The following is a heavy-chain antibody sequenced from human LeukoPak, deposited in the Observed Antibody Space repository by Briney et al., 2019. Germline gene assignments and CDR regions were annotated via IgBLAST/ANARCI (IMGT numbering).Heavy chain of an antibody. Sequence: RPSETLSLTCAVSGGSISSGGYSWSWIRQPPGKGLEWIGYIYHSGSTYYNPSLKSRVTISVDRSKNQFSLKLSSVTAADTAVYYCARGRGVVVRDWFDYWGQGTLVTVSS. V-gene: IGHV4-30-2*01. CDR2: IYHSGST. D-gene: IGHD2-15*01. CDR3: ARGRGVVVRDWFDY. J-gene: IGHJ4*02. CDR1: GGSISSGGYS.